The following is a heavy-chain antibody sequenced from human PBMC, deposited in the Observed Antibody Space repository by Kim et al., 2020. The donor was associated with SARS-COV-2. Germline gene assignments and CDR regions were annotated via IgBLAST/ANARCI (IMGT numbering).Heavy chain of an antibody. V-gene: IGHV2-5*02. CDR2: IYWDDDT. CDR3: VRGVNAVY. Sequence: SGPTLVNPTQTLTLTCTFPGFSLTTSGVGVGWLRQSPGKALAWLAVIYWDDDTRYIPSLRDRLTITKDTSKNQVVLTMTNMYPADTATSYCVRGVNAVYWGQGTLVTVSS. J-gene: IGHJ4*02. D-gene: IGHD2-8*01. CDR1: GFSLTTSGVG.